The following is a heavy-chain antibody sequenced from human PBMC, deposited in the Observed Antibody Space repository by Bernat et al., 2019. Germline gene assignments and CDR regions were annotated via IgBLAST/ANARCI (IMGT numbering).Heavy chain of an antibody. J-gene: IGHJ4*02. CDR1: GYTFTSYD. V-gene: IGHV1-8*01. CDR2: MNPNSGNT. Sequence: QVQLVQSEAEVKKPGASVKVSCKASGYTFTSYDINWVRQATGQGLEWMGWMNPNSGNTGYAQKFQGWVTMTRDTSISTAYMELSRLRSDDTAVYYCARDLSYSSSWGEYYFDYWGQGTLVTVSS. D-gene: IGHD6-6*01. CDR3: ARDLSYSSSWGEYYFDY.